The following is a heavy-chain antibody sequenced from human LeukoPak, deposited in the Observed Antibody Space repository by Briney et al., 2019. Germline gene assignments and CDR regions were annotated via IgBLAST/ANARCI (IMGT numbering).Heavy chain of an antibody. J-gene: IGHJ4*02. Sequence: GGSLRLSCAASGFTFDDYGMSWVRQAPGKGLEWVSGINWNGGSTGYADSVRGRFTISRDNAKNSLYLQMNSLRAEDTALYYCARSPEYQLLPDYWGQGTLVTVSS. D-gene: IGHD2-2*01. CDR1: GFTFDDYG. CDR2: INWNGGST. V-gene: IGHV3-20*04. CDR3: ARSPEYQLLPDY.